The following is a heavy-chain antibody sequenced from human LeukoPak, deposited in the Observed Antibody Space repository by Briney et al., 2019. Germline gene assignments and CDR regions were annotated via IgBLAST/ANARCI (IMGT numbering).Heavy chain of an antibody. V-gene: IGHV3-7*01. J-gene: IGHJ4*02. CDR1: RFTFSDYW. D-gene: IGHD2-8*02. CDR3: ATYTQYFGAPGGADY. Sequence: PGGSLRLSCAVSRFTFSDYWMRWVRQAPGKGLEWVAAINKDGSEMRYVDSVKGRFTISRDNARNSVYLQMTSLGAEDTAVYYCATYTQYFGAPGGADYWGLGTLVTVSS. CDR2: INKDGSEM.